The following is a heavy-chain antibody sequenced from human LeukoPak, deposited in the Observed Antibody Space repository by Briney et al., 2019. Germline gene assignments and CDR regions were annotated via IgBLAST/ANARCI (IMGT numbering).Heavy chain of an antibody. D-gene: IGHD2/OR15-2a*01. Sequence: SETLSLTCTVSGGSISSYYWSWIRQPAGKGLEWIGRIYTSGSTNYNPSLKSRVTMSVDTSKNQFSLKLSSVTAADTAVYYCASHSSTYAAQLGFDLWGQGTLVTVSS. CDR1: GGSISSYY. CDR3: ASHSSTYAAQLGFDL. J-gene: IGHJ5*02. V-gene: IGHV4-4*07. CDR2: IYTSGST.